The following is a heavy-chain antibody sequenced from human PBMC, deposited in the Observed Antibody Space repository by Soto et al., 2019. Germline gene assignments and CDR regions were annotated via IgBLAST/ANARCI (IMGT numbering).Heavy chain of an antibody. Sequence: QVQLQQWGAGLLKPSETLSLTCAVYGGSFSGYYWSWIRQPPGKGLEWIGEINHSGSTNYNPSLKSRFTISVDTSKNQFSLKLSSVTAADTAVYYCARVLVGPYYYGPSLDYWGQGTLVTVSS. CDR3: ARVLVGPYYYGPSLDY. J-gene: IGHJ4*02. V-gene: IGHV4-34*01. CDR2: INHSGST. CDR1: GGSFSGYY. D-gene: IGHD3-10*01.